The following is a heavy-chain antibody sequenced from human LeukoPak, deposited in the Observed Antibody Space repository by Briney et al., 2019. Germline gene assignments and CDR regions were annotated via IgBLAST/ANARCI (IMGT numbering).Heavy chain of an antibody. CDR2: ISAYNGNT. D-gene: IGHD3-22*01. Sequence: GASVKVSCKASGYTFTSYDINWVRQATGQGLEWMGWISAYNGNTNYAQKLQGRVTMTTDTSTSTAYMELRSLRSDDTAVYYCARIVAALVWYYYDSSGYHLDYWGQGTLVTVSS. CDR3: ARIVAALVWYYYDSSGYHLDY. J-gene: IGHJ4*02. V-gene: IGHV1-18*01. CDR1: GYTFTSYD.